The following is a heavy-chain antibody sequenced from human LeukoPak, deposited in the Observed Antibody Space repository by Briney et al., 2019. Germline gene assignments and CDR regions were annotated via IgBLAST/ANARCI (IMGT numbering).Heavy chain of an antibody. V-gene: IGHV4-39*01. CDR1: GVSISSSNSY. CDR3: ASHLLDSSNWSFHGN. Sequence: SETLSLTCSVSGVSISSSNSYWGWIRQPPGKGLEWIGSIYYTGNTYYNASLKSRVAISVDASKNQLSLKLTSVTAADTAFYYCASHLLDSSNWSFHGNWGQGTLVTVSS. CDR2: IYYTGNT. D-gene: IGHD6-13*01. J-gene: IGHJ4*02.